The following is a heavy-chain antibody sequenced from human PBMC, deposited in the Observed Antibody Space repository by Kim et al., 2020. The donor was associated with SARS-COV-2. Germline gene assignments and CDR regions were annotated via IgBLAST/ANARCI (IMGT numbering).Heavy chain of an antibody. V-gene: IGHV4-39*01. Sequence: SETLPLTCTVSGGSISSSSYYWGWIRQPPGKGLEWIGSIYYSGSTYYNPSLKSRVTISVDTTKNQFSLKLSSVTAADTAVYYCARNYDSSGYYLKSYYFDYWGQGTLVTVSS. D-gene: IGHD3-22*01. CDR3: ARNYDSSGYYLKSYYFDY. CDR1: GGSISSSSYY. CDR2: IYYSGST. J-gene: IGHJ4*02.